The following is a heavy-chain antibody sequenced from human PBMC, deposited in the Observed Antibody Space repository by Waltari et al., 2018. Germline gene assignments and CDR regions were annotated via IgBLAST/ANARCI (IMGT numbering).Heavy chain of an antibody. V-gene: IGHV4-39*01. J-gene: IGHJ3*01. CDR3: ATYIGASVGTAAFDV. CDR1: GVSITSNRHY. CDR2: VSYSGTT. Sequence: QLQLQESGPRLVRPSETLSLICRVSGVSITSNRHYWAWIRQSPGQGLEGIGTVSYSGTTYISPSLKRRISVSKDPAKNQVSLILGSVTAADMAVYYCATYIGASVGTAAFDVWGQGTMVTVSS. D-gene: IGHD5-12*01.